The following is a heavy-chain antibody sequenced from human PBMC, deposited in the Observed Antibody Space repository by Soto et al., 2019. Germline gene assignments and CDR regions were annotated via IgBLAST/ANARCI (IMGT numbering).Heavy chain of an antibody. Sequence: QITLKESGPTLVKPTQTLTLTCTFSGFSLSSTIVAVGWIRQPPGKALEWLALIYWDDDKRYSPFLKSRLTITKDTSKNQVVLTMTNIDPVDTATYYCAHSVVAGLGYYFDYWGQGTLVTVSS. D-gene: IGHD6-19*01. J-gene: IGHJ4*02. V-gene: IGHV2-5*02. CDR2: IYWDDDK. CDR1: GFSLSSTIVA. CDR3: AHSVVAGLGYYFDY.